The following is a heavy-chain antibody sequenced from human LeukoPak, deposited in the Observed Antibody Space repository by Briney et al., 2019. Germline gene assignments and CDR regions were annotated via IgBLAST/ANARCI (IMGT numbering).Heavy chain of an antibody. D-gene: IGHD6-13*01. CDR3: AKDLGSSWSGVDY. CDR2: ISGSGTST. Sequence: GGSLRLSRATSGFTFSRYAMGWVRQAPGKGLEWLSSISGSGTSTEYADSVKGRFTISRDNSKNTLYMQMNSLRAEDTAIYYCAKDLGSSWSGVDYWGQGTLVTVSS. CDR1: GFTFSRYA. J-gene: IGHJ4*02. V-gene: IGHV3-23*01.